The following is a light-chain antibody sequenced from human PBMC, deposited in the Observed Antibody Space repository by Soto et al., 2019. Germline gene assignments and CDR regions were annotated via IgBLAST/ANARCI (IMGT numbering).Light chain of an antibody. CDR3: QQYGGSRA. J-gene: IGKJ1*01. CDR2: GAS. Sequence: ESVLTQSPGTLSVSPGEGASLSCRASQTVSGNYLAWYQQKPGQAPRLLIYGASSRAAGIPDRFSGSWSGTDFTLTISRLEPEDFAVYFCQQYGGSRAFGQGTKVEIK. CDR1: QTVSGNY. V-gene: IGKV3-20*01.